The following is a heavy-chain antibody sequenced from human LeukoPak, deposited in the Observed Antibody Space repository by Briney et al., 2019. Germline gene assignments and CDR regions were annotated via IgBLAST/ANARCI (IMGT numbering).Heavy chain of an antibody. CDR2: MNPNSGNT. CDR1: GYTFTTYD. CDR3: ARGRGSGHKENWFDP. V-gene: IGHV1-8*01. J-gene: IGHJ5*02. Sequence: ASVKVSCKASGYTFTTYDINWVRQAAGQGLEWMGWMNPNSGNTGYTQKFQGRVTMTRNTSISTAYMELSSLRSEDTAVYYCARGRGSGHKENWFDPWGQGALVTVSS. D-gene: IGHD6-19*01.